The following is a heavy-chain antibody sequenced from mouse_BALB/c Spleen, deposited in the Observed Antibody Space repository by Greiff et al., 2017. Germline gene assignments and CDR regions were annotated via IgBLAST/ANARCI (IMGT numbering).Heavy chain of an antibody. V-gene: IGHV1-69*01. CDR3: ASSYYYGSSYGFAY. J-gene: IGHJ3*01. Sequence: QVQLQQPGAELVMPGASVKMSCKASGYKFTDYWMHWVKQRPGQGLEWIGAIDTSDSYTSYNQKFKGKATLTVDESSSTAYMQLSSLTSEDSAVYYCASSYYYGSSYGFAYWGQGTLVTVSA. CDR2: IDTSDSYT. D-gene: IGHD1-1*01. CDR1: GYKFTDYW.